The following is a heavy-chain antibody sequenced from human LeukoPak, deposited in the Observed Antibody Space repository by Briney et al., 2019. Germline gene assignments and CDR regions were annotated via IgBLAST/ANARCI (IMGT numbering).Heavy chain of an antibody. CDR3: TTRLRNHFDY. CDR1: GFTSSSFT. D-gene: IGHD5-12*01. J-gene: IGHJ4*02. CDR2: ISDGSRDT. V-gene: IGHV3-23*01. Sequence: GGSLRLSCAASGFTSSSFTMNWVRQAPGKGLEWVSTISDGSRDTHYAGSVKGRFTISRDDSQNIVYLQMDSLRAEDTALYYCTTRLRNHFDYWGQGTQVTVSS.